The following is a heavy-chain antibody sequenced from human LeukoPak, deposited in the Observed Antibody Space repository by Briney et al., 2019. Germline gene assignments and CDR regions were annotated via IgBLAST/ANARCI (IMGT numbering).Heavy chain of an antibody. D-gene: IGHD2-2*01. Sequence: GGSLRLSCAASGFTFSNFAIHWVRQAPGKGLEWVSIVNGDGVNTYYADSVKGRFTISRDNSKNTVYLQMNSLRAEDTAVYYCAKDKVPAAQPFDYWGQGTLVTVSS. CDR1: GFTFSNFA. CDR3: AKDKVPAAQPFDY. J-gene: IGHJ4*02. V-gene: IGHV3-23*01. CDR2: VNGDGVNT.